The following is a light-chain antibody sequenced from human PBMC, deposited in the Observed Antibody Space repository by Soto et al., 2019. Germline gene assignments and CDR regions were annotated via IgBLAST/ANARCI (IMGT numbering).Light chain of an antibody. V-gene: IGKV3-11*01. CDR3: QQRNNWS. CDR2: DAS. J-gene: IGKJ2*01. Sequence: EIVLTQSPATLSLSPGDGATLSCRASQSVGSYLAWYQQKSGQAPRLLIYDASNRATGIPARFSGSGSGTDFTLNISSLEPEDCGIYYCQQRNNWSFGQGTKLEIK. CDR1: QSVGSY.